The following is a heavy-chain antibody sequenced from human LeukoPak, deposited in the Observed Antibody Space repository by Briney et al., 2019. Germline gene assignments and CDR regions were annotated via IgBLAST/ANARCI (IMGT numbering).Heavy chain of an antibody. CDR2: ISSSSSYI. D-gene: IGHD3-22*01. CDR3: ARANIGYYDSSGYFDY. J-gene: IGHJ4*02. V-gene: IGHV3-21*01. CDR1: GFTVSSNY. Sequence: PGGSLRLSCAASGFTVSSNYMSWVRQAPGKGLEWVSCISSSSSYIYYADSVKGRFTISRDNAKNSLYLQMNSLRAEDTAVYYCARANIGYYDSSGYFDYWGQGTLVTVSS.